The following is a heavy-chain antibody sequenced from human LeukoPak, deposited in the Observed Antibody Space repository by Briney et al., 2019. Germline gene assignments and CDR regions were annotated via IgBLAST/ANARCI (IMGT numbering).Heavy chain of an antibody. CDR1: GFTFRSHA. Sequence: GGSLRLSCVGSGFTFRSHAMSWVRQAPEKGLEFVSGIYENGGTTYYADSVKGRFSISRDNSKNTLYLQMDSLRGEDTAVYYCAKDFRIGYSAHFDDWGQGALVTVSS. CDR2: IYENGGTT. D-gene: IGHD2-21*01. CDR3: AKDFRIGYSAHFDD. J-gene: IGHJ4*02. V-gene: IGHV3-23*01.